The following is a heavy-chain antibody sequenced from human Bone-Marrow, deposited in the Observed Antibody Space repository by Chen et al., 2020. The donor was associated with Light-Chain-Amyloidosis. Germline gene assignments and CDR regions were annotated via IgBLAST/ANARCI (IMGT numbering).Heavy chain of an antibody. J-gene: IGHJ6*02. D-gene: IGHD6-6*01. CDR3: ASGLAARPGCWGYPYYYGMDV. CDR2: INHRGST. V-gene: IGHV4-34*01. CDR1: GGSFSGYY. Sequence: QVQLQQWGAGLLKPSETLSLTCAVYGGSFSGYYGNWIRQPPGKGLEWIGEINHRGSTNYNPSLESRVTISVATSKNQFSLKLSSVTAADTALYYCASGLAARPGCWGYPYYYGMDVWGQGTTVTVSS.